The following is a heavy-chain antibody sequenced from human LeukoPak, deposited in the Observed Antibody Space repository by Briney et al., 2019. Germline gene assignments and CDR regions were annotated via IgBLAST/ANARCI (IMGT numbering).Heavy chain of an antibody. CDR3: AKCGYNWSYGVFDY. CDR1: GFTSSSYA. D-gene: IGHD1-7*01. J-gene: IGHJ4*02. V-gene: IGHV3-23*01. Sequence: GGTLRLSCAASGFTSSSYAMSWVREAPGKGLERVLGISGSGGSTYSAHPVKGRFTVTRDNYEHTLYQQMNCLRAEDTAVYYCAKCGYNWSYGVFDYWGQGTLVTVSS. CDR2: ISGSGGST.